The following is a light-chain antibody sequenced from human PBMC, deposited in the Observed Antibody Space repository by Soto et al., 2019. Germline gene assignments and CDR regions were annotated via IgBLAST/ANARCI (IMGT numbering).Light chain of an antibody. J-gene: IGKJ5*01. Sequence: TQSPSTLSESVGDRVTITCRASQNIGTSLAWYQHRPGLAPRLPIHDASSRATGIPDRFSGTKSGTDFTLTIRRLEPEDAAVYFCQQYGSSPITFGQGTRLEI. V-gene: IGKV3D-20*01. CDR1: QNIGTS. CDR2: DAS. CDR3: QQYGSSPIT.